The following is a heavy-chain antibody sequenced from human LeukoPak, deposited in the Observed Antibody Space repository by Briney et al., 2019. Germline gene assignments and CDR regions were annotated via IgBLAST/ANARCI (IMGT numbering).Heavy chain of an antibody. CDR2: VYHVGTT. CDR1: GYSISSGYY. V-gene: IGHV4-38-2*02. CDR3: ARHLANVRWGVNPRWFDP. J-gene: IGHJ5*02. Sequence: SETLSLTCTVSGYSISSGYYWGWIWQPPGKGLEWIGVYHVGTTDYNPSLRSRVTISVDGSKNQMSLTLSSVAAEDTAVYYCARHLANVRWGVNPRWFDPWGQGTLVTASS. D-gene: IGHD3-10*02.